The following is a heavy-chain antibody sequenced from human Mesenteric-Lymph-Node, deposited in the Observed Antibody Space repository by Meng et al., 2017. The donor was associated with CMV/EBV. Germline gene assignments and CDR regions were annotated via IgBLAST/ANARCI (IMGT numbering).Heavy chain of an antibody. CDR2: ISGSGGST. D-gene: IGHD7-27*01. J-gene: IGHJ5*02. CDR3: ARTLGIGDWFDP. V-gene: IGHV3-23*01. Sequence: GESLKISCTASGFTFITCGMNWVRQDPGKGLQWVTIISGSGGSTYYADSVKGRFTISRDNAKNSLYLQMNSLRAEDTAVYYCARTLGIGDWFDPWGQGKLVTVSS. CDR1: GFTFITCG.